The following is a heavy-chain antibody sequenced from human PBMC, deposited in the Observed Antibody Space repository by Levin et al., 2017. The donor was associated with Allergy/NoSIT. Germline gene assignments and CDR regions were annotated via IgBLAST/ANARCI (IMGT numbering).Heavy chain of an antibody. Sequence: SETLSLTCTVSGGSVSSGSYYWSWIRQPPGKGLEWIGYIYYSGSTNYNPSLKSRVTISVDTSKNQFSLKLSSVTAADTAVYYCAREVKYQLSWGVYYYYMDVWGKGTTVTVSS. CDR3: AREVKYQLSWGVYYYYMDV. V-gene: IGHV4-61*01. CDR1: GGSVSSGSYY. J-gene: IGHJ6*03. D-gene: IGHD2-2*01. CDR2: IYYSGST.